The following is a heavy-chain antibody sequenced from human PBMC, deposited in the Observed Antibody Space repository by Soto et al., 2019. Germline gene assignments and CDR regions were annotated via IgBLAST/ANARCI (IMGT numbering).Heavy chain of an antibody. J-gene: IGHJ4*02. D-gene: IGHD2-21*02. V-gene: IGHV3-30*18. CDR2: ISYDGSNK. CDR1: GFTFSSYG. CDR3: AKDPCGGDCYWLDY. Sequence: GSLRRSCAASGFTFSSYGMHWVRQAPGKGLEWVAVISYDGSNKYYADSVKGRFTISRDNSKNTLYLQMNSLRAEDTAVYYCAKDPCGGDCYWLDYWGQGTLVTVSS.